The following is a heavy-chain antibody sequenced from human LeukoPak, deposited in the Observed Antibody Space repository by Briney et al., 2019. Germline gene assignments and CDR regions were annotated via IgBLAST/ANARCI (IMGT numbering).Heavy chain of an antibody. CDR3: ARDLSRDGYNFYFDY. V-gene: IGHV1-2*02. Sequence: GASVKVSCKASGYTFTGYYLHWVRQAPGQGLEWMGWVNPNSGGTNFAQRFQGRVTMTRDTSISTAYMEVSSLRSDDTAVYYCARDLSRDGYNFYFDYWGQGTLVTVSS. CDR2: VNPNSGGT. CDR1: GYTFTGYY. D-gene: IGHD5-24*01. J-gene: IGHJ4*02.